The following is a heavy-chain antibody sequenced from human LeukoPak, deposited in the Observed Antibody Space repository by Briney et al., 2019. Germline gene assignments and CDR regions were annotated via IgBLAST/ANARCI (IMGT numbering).Heavy chain of an antibody. D-gene: IGHD6-13*01. CDR2: IKQDGSEK. CDR3: ARERIAAAGHNWFDP. J-gene: IGHJ5*02. CDR1: GFTFSSYW. Sequence: AGSLRLSCAASGFTFSSYWMSWVRQAPGKGLEWVANIKQDGSEKYYVASVKGRFTISRDNAKNSLYLQMNSLRAEDTAVDYCARERIAAAGHNWFDPWGQGTLVTVSS. V-gene: IGHV3-7*01.